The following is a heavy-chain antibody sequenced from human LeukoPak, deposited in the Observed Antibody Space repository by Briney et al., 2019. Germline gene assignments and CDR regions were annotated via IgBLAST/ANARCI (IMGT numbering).Heavy chain of an antibody. J-gene: IGHJ5*02. CDR2: INHSGST. V-gene: IGHV4-34*01. CDR1: GGSFSGYY. D-gene: IGHD3-3*01. CDR3: ARVGNDFWSGYYRYGNWFDP. Sequence: PSETLSLTCAVYGGSFSGYYWSWIRQPPGKGLEWIGEINHSGSTKYNPSLKSRVTISVDTSKNQFSLKLSSVTAADTAVYYCARVGNDFWSGYYRYGNWFDPWGQGTLVTVSS.